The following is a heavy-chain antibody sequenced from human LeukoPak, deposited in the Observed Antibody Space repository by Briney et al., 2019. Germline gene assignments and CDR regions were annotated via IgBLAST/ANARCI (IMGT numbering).Heavy chain of an antibody. Sequence: GGSLRLSCAASGFTFSSYDMSWVRQAPGKGLEWVSAISGSGGSTYYADSVKGRFTISRDNSKNTLYLQMNSLRAEDTAVYYCAKGSDVYSPYYYDSSDDLFFDYWGQGTLVTVSS. D-gene: IGHD3-22*01. CDR3: AKGSDVYSPYYYDSSDDLFFDY. CDR2: ISGSGGST. CDR1: GFTFSSYD. V-gene: IGHV3-23*01. J-gene: IGHJ4*02.